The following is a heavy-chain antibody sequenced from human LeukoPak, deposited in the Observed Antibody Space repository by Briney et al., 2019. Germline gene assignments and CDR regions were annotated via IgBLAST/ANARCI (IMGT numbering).Heavy chain of an antibody. CDR2: ISWNSGSI. Sequence: PGGSLRLSCAASGFTFDDYAMHWVRQAPGKGLEWVSGISWNSGSIGYADSVKGRFTISRDNAKNSLYLQMNSLRAEDTALYFCAKDMGPVVVTATFDYWGQGTLVTVSS. CDR1: GFTFDDYA. D-gene: IGHD2-21*02. CDR3: AKDMGPVVVTATFDY. J-gene: IGHJ4*02. V-gene: IGHV3-9*01.